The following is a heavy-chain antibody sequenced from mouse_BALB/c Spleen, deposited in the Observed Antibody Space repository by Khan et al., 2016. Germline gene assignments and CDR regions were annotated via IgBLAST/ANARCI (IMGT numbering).Heavy chain of an antibody. CDR1: GFDFSRYW. D-gene: IGHD1-1*01. Sequence: EVKLLESGGGLVQPGGSLNLSCAASGFDFSRYWMSWVRQAPGKGLEWIGEINPDSSTINYTPSLKDRFIISRDNAKNTLYLQMRKVRSEDTVLYYCARAGYYGYLVNWGQGTLVTVSA. CDR2: INPDSSTI. J-gene: IGHJ3*01. CDR3: ARAGYYGYLVN. V-gene: IGHV4-1*02.